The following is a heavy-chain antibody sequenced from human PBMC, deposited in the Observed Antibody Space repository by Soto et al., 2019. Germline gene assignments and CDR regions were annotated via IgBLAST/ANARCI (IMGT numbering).Heavy chain of an antibody. CDR3: ARDRYYYGSGSPTHAFDI. D-gene: IGHD3-10*01. CDR1: GGSISSSSYY. V-gene: IGHV4-31*03. Sequence: SETLSLTCTVSGGSISSSSYYWGWIRQHPGKGLEWIGYIYYSGSTYYNPSLKSRVTISVDTSKNQFSLKLSSVTAADTAVYYCARDRYYYGSGSPTHAFDIWGQGTMVTVSS. CDR2: IYYSGST. J-gene: IGHJ3*02.